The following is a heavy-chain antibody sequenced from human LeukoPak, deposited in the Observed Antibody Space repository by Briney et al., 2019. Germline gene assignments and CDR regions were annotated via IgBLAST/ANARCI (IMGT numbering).Heavy chain of an antibody. V-gene: IGHV3-30*03. CDR3: TRDPLLCDY. CDR1: GFTFSSYG. CDR2: ISYDGSNK. J-gene: IGHJ4*02. Sequence: GGSLRLSCAASGFTFSSYGMHWVRRAPGKGLEWVAVISYDGSNKYYADSVKGRFTISRDNSKNTLYLQMNSLRAEDTAVYYCTRDPLLCDYWGQGTLVTVSS.